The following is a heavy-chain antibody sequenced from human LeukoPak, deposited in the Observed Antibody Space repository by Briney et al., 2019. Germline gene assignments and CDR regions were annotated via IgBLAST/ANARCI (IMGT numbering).Heavy chain of an antibody. CDR1: GFTFNSYG. CDR2: ISYDGTYK. Sequence: GGSLRLSCAASGFTFNSYGMHWVRQAPGKGLEWVAVISYDGTYKYYADSVKGRFTISRDNSKNTLYVQMNSLRAEDTAVYFCAKDRLGGPYFFHYWGQGTLVTVSS. V-gene: IGHV3-30*18. J-gene: IGHJ4*02. CDR3: AKDRLGGPYFFHY. D-gene: IGHD3-16*01.